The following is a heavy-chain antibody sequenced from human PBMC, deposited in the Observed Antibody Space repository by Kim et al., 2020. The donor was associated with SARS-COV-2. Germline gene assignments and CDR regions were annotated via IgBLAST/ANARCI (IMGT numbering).Heavy chain of an antibody. V-gene: IGHV5-10-1*01. J-gene: IGHJ4*02. Sequence: SGYSFTSYWIGWVRQMPGKGLEWMGRIDPSDSYTNYSPSFQGHVTISADKSISTAYLQWSSLKASDTAMYYCARQGASGLEAPRCWGQGTLAT. CDR3: ARQGASGLEAPRC. CDR1: GYSFTSYW. D-gene: IGHD6-19*01. CDR2: IDPSDSYT.